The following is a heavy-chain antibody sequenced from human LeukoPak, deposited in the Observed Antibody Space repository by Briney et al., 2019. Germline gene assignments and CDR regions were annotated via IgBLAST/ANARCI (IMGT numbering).Heavy chain of an antibody. Sequence: SETLSLTCAVSGGSISSYYWSWIRQPAGKGLEWIGRIYTSGSTYYNPSLKSRVTISVDTSKNQFSLKLSSVTAADTAVYYCARGPSRFFDYWGQGTLVTVSS. CDR1: GGSISSYY. CDR2: IYTSGST. V-gene: IGHV4-4*07. CDR3: ARGPSRFFDY. J-gene: IGHJ4*02.